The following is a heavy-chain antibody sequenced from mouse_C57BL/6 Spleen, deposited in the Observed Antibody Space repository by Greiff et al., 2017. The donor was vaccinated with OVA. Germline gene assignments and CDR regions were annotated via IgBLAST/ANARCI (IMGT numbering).Heavy chain of an antibody. CDR1: GFTFSDYG. CDR3: ARGGDSYYFDY. V-gene: IGHV5-17*01. Sequence: VQLKESGGGLVKPGGSLKLSCAASGFTFSDYGMHWVRQAPEKGLEWVAYISSGSSTIYYADTVKGRFTISRDNAKNTLFLQMTSLRSEDTAMYYCARGGDSYYFDYWGQGTTLTVSS. D-gene: IGHD3-3*01. J-gene: IGHJ2*01. CDR2: ISSGSSTI.